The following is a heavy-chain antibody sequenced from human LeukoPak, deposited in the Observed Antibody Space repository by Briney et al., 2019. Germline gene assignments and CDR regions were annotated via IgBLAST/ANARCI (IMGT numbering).Heavy chain of an antibody. J-gene: IGHJ4*02. CDR3: ARDGNGHSSGWYRGYFDY. Sequence: AVKVSCMSSGCTFSSYACSWVRQARAQGREGMGSIIPIFGIANYAQKFQGRVTITADKSTRTPYMALSSLRSEETAVYYCARDGNGHSSGWYRGYFDYWGQGTLVTVSS. CDR2: IIPIFGIA. D-gene: IGHD6-19*01. CDR1: GCTFSSYA. V-gene: IGHV1-69*04.